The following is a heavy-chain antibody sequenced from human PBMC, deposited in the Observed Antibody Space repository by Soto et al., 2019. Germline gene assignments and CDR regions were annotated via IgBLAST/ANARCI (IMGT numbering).Heavy chain of an antibody. Sequence: ASVKVSCRASGYTFTSYGISWVRQAPGQGLEWMGWISAYNGNTNYAQKLQGRVTMTTDTSTSTAYMELRGLRSDDTAVYYCARTSLHHCSSTSCYLGWFDPWGQGTLVTVFS. CDR3: ARTSLHHCSSTSCYLGWFDP. D-gene: IGHD2-2*01. CDR2: ISAYNGNT. CDR1: GYTFTSYG. J-gene: IGHJ5*02. V-gene: IGHV1-18*01.